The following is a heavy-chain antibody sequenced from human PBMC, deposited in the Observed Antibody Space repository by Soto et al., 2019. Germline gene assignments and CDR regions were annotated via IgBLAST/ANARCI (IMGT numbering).Heavy chain of an antibody. Sequence: SVKVSCKASGGTFSSYAISWLLQAPGQGLEWMGGIIPIFGTANYAQKFQGRVTITADESTSTAYMELSSLRSEDTAVYYCATGIAAAGVDCWGQGTLVAVSS. J-gene: IGHJ4*02. CDR2: IIPIFGTA. D-gene: IGHD6-13*01. CDR3: ATGIAAAGVDC. V-gene: IGHV1-69*13. CDR1: GGTFSSYA.